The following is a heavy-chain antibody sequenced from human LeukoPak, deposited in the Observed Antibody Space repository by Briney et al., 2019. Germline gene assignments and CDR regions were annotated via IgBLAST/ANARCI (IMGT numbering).Heavy chain of an antibody. D-gene: IGHD5-18*01. CDR1: GFTFSSYW. CDR3: ARQQQQLWYD. Sequence: GGSLRLSCAASGFTFSSYWMYWVRQAPGKGLVWVTRINTDGKTTNYADSVKGRFTISRDNAKNSLYLQMNSLRAEDTAVYFCARQQQQLWYDWGQGTLVIVSS. J-gene: IGHJ4*02. V-gene: IGHV3-74*01. CDR2: INTDGKTT.